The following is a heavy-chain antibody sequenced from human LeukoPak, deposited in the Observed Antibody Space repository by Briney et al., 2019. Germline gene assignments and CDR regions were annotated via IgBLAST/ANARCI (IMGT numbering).Heavy chain of an antibody. CDR1: GYTFTSYY. J-gene: IGHJ4*02. D-gene: IGHD3-22*01. Sequence: ASVKVSCKASGYTFTSYYMHWVRQAPGQGLEWMGIINPSGGSTSYAQKFQGRVTITRNTSISTAYMELSSLRSEDTAVYYCARGDSSGYHLFDYWGQGTLVTVSS. CDR3: ARGDSSGYHLFDY. V-gene: IGHV1-46*01. CDR2: INPSGGST.